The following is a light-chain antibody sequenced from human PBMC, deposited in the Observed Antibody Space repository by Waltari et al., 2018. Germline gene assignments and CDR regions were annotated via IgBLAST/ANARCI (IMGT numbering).Light chain of an antibody. CDR2: GTS. CDR1: QGISTH. V-gene: IGKV1-27*01. J-gene: IGKJ1*01. CDR3: QNYDRAPWT. Sequence: DIQMTQSPSSLSASVGDRVIITCRARQGISTHLAWYQKKPGKVPRLLIFGTSTLQSGVPSRFSGSGFGTEFTLIISSLQTEDVASYYCQNYDRAPWTFGQGTKVEIK.